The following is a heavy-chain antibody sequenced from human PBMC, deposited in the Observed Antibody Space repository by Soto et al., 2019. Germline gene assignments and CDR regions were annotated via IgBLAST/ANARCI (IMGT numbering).Heavy chain of an antibody. D-gene: IGHD3-10*01. CDR3: ARGDGLLWFGELFPDAFDI. Sequence: PSETLSLTCTVSGGSISSYYWSWIRQPPGKGLEWIGYIYYSGSTNYNPSLKSRVTISVDTSKNQFSLKLSSVTAADTAVYYCARGDGLLWFGELFPDAFDIWGQGTMVTVSS. J-gene: IGHJ3*02. V-gene: IGHV4-59*01. CDR1: GGSISSYY. CDR2: IYYSGST.